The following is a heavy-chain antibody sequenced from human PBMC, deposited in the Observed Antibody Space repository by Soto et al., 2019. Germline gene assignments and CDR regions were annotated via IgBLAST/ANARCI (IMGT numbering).Heavy chain of an antibody. CDR2: INAGNGNT. D-gene: IGHD6-13*01. J-gene: IGHJ5*02. V-gene: IGHV1-3*01. CDR1: GYTFTSYA. CDR3: ARDPIRPYSSSWMLGWFDP. Sequence: ASVKVSCKASGYTFTSYAMHWVRQAPGQRLEWMGWINAGNGNTKYSQKFQGRVTITRDTSASTAYMELSSLRSEDTAVYYCARDPIRPYSSSWMLGWFDPWGQGTLVTVSS.